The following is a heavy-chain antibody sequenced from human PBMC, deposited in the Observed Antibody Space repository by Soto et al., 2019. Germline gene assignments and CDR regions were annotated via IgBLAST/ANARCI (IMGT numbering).Heavy chain of an antibody. D-gene: IGHD6-13*01. Sequence: PSDTLSLTCAVYGGSFSGYYWSWIRQPPGKGLEWMGEINHSGSTNYNPSLKRRVTIAVDRSKNQFSLKLSSVTAADTAVYYCARPRGKKGVAAASHPQYYYYGREVWFQGPTVT. V-gene: IGHV4-34*01. CDR1: GGSFSGYY. CDR2: INHSGST. J-gene: IGHJ6*02. CDR3: ARPRGKKGVAAASHPQYYYYGREV.